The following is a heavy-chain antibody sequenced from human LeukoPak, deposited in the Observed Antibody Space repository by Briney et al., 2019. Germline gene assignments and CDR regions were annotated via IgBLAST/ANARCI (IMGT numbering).Heavy chain of an antibody. Sequence: GGSLRLSCAASGFTFSSYGMHWVRQAPGKGLEWVAFIRYDGSNKYYADSVKGRFTISRDNSKNTLFLQLDSLRPEDTAVYYCARGERAYCSSTTCYAVYWGQGTLVTVSS. J-gene: IGHJ4*02. D-gene: IGHD2-2*01. CDR3: ARGERAYCSSTTCYAVY. CDR2: IRYDGSNK. V-gene: IGHV3-30*02. CDR1: GFTFSSYG.